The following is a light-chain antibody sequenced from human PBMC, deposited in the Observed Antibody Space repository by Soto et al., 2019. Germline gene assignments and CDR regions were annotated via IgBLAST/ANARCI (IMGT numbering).Light chain of an antibody. Sequence: IVLTQSPGTLSFSPGEIVTLSFRASQSIGNNHLAWYQQRPGQAPRLLIHGTSNRATGIPDRFSGSGSGTDFTLTISRLESEDFAVYYCQQYNDWPLTFGGGIKVDIK. CDR3: QQYNDWPLT. J-gene: IGKJ4*01. V-gene: IGKV3-20*01. CDR1: QSIGNNH. CDR2: GTS.